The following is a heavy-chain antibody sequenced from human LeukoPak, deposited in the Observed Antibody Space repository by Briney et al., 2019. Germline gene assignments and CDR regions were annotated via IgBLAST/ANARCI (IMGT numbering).Heavy chain of an antibody. CDR1: GLSFSGSA. CDR3: TRWRHYYDSSGYYGGFDY. Sequence: LSGGSLRLSCAASGLSFSGSAMHWVRQASGKGLGWVGRIRSKANSYATAYAASAKGRFTISRDDSKNTAYLQMNSLKTEDTAVYYCTRWRHYYDSSGYYGGFDYWGQGTLVTVSS. J-gene: IGHJ4*02. CDR2: IRSKANSYAT. D-gene: IGHD3-22*01. V-gene: IGHV3-73*01.